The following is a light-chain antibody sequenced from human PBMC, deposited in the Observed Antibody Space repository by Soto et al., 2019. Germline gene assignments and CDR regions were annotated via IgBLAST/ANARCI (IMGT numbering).Light chain of an antibody. V-gene: IGKV1-5*03. CDR1: QRISYW. CDR2: EAS. J-gene: IGKJ1*01. CDR3: RQYHTSPWT. Sequence: DIQMTQSPSTLSASVGDSVTITCRASQRISYWLAWFQQKPGKAPKLLITEASNLEVGVPSTFSGSGYGTEFTLTISSLHPDDFASYTCRQYHTSPWTLGQGTRVDIK.